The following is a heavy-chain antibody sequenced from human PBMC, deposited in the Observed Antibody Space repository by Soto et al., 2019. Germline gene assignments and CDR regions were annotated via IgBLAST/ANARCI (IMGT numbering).Heavy chain of an antibody. J-gene: IGHJ6*02. Sequence: QVQLQQWGAGLLKPSETLSLTCAVYGGSFSGYYWSWIRQPPGKGLEWIGEINHSGSTNYNPSLKSRVTISVDTSKNQLALKLSSVTAADTAVYYCARGRWGSTYCYGMDVWGQGTTVTVSS. CDR1: GGSFSGYY. CDR2: INHSGST. CDR3: ARGRWGSTYCYGMDV. D-gene: IGHD2-2*01. V-gene: IGHV4-34*01.